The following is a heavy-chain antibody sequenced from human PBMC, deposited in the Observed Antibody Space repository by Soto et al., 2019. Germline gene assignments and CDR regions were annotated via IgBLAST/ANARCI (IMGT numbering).Heavy chain of an antibody. CDR1: GFTFSRFD. J-gene: IGHJ4*02. V-gene: IGHV3-23*01. Sequence: DVHLLESGGGLVQPGGSLRLSCAASGFTFSRFDMSWVRQAPGKGLQWVAGISLGGGSTYYTDSVKGRFTISRDNSEKTLYLQMNSLRGEDTAVYYCAKTVSITVVAAPNFDSWGQGTLVTVSS. CDR2: ISLGGGST. CDR3: AKTVSITVVAAPNFDS. D-gene: IGHD2-15*01.